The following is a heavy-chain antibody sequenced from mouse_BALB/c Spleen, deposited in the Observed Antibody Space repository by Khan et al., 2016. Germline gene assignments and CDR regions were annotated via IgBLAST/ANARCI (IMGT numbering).Heavy chain of an antibody. Sequence: QVQLKESGPGLVAPSQSLSITCTVSGFSLSKYSVHWVRQPPGKGLEWLGMIWGGGSTDYNSALKSRLSISKDNSKSQVFLKMNSLHTDDTARYYWARTLLRGDFDYWGQGTTLTVSS. CDR1: GFSLSKYS. CDR3: ARTLLRGDFDY. V-gene: IGHV2-6-4*01. D-gene: IGHD1-1*01. J-gene: IGHJ2*01. CDR2: IWGGGST.